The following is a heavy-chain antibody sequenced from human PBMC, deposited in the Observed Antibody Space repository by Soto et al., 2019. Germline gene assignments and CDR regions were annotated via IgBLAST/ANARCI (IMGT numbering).Heavy chain of an antibody. J-gene: IGHJ4*02. CDR2: ISGSGGST. CDR3: ARAPGVQYYFDY. Sequence: GGSLRLSCAASGFIFSSYAMSWVRQAPGKGLEWVSAISGSGGSTYYADSVKGRFTISRDNSKNTLYLQMNSLRADDTAVYYCARAPGVQYYFDYWGLRTLVTVSS. D-gene: IGHD2-8*01. V-gene: IGHV3-23*01. CDR1: GFIFSSYA.